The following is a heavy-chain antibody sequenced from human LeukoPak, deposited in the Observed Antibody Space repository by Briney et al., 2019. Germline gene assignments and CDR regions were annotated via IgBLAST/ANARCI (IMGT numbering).Heavy chain of an antibody. V-gene: IGHV4-59*01. CDR2: IYYSGST. Sequence: SETLSLTCTVSGGSISSYYWSWIRQPPGKGLEWIGYIYYSGSTNYNPSLKSRVTISVDTSKNQFSLKLSSATAADTAVYYCVRGGSVNYNYGMDVWGQGTTVTVSS. J-gene: IGHJ6*02. CDR1: GGSISSYY. CDR3: VRGGSVNYNYGMDV. D-gene: IGHD2-15*01.